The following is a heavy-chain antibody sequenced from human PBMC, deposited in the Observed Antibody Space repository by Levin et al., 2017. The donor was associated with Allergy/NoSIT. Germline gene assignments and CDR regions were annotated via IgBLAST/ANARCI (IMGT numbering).Heavy chain of an antibody. CDR1: GYTFTSYG. Sequence: GESLKISCKASGYTFTSYGISWVRQAPGQGLEWMGWISAYNGNTNYAQKLQGRVTMTTDTSTSTAYMELRSLRSDDTAVYYCARDKPYDPYYYYGMDVWGQGTTVTVSS. J-gene: IGHJ6*02. CDR2: ISAYNGNT. D-gene: IGHD3-22*01. V-gene: IGHV1-18*01. CDR3: ARDKPYDPYYYYGMDV.